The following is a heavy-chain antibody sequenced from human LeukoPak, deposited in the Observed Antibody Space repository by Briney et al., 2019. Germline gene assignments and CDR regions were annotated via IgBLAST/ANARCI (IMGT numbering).Heavy chain of an antibody. J-gene: IGHJ4*02. V-gene: IGHV3-48*03. CDR2: ISSSGSTK. CDR3: APWGGSYLRTLDY. CDR1: GFTFSSYE. D-gene: IGHD1-26*01. Sequence: PGGSLRLSCAASGFTFSSYEMNWVRQAPGKGLEWVSYISSSGSTKYYADSVKGRFTISRDNAKNSLYLQMNSLRAEDTAVYYCAPWGGSYLRTLDYWGQGTLVTVSS.